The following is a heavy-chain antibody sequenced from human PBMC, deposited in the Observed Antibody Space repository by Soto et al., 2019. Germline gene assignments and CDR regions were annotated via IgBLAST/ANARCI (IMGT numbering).Heavy chain of an antibody. CDR1: GGTFSSYA. D-gene: IGHD2-15*01. CDR2: IIPIFGTA. CDR3: SRADQYCSGGSCYSYYGMDV. Sequence: QVQLVQSGAEVKKPGSSVKVSCKASGGTFSSYAISWVRQAPGQGLEWMGGIIPIFGTANYAQKFQGRVTSTADESTSTAYMELSSLRSEDTAVYYCSRADQYCSGGSCYSYYGMDVWGQGTTVTVSS. J-gene: IGHJ6*02. V-gene: IGHV1-69*01.